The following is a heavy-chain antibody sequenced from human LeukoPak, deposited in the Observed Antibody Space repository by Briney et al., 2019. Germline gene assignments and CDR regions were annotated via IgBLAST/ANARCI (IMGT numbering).Heavy chain of an antibody. CDR1: GFIFNKHA. V-gene: IGHV3-23*01. J-gene: IGHJ4*02. CDR3: AKERDYGPADY. D-gene: IGHD4/OR15-4a*01. Sequence: GGSLRLSCAAAGFIFNKHAMSWVRQAPGKGLEWVSGLSGSGGSTDYADSVKGRFTVSRDNSKNTLFLQMNSLRAEDTAIYYCAKERDYGPADYWGQGTLVTVSS. CDR2: LSGSGGST.